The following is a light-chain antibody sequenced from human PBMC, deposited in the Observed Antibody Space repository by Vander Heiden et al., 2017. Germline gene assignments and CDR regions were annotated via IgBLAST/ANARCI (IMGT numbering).Light chain of an antibody. CDR3: QQYSSYYT. J-gene: IGKJ2*01. CDR2: KAS. CDR1: QSIGSW. V-gene: IGKV1-5*03. Sequence: DIQLTQSPSTLSASVGDRVTITCRASQSIGSWLAWYQQKPGKAPKLLIYKASTLESVAPSRFSGSGSGTGFTLTISSLQPDDFATYYCQQYSSYYTFGQGTKLEIK.